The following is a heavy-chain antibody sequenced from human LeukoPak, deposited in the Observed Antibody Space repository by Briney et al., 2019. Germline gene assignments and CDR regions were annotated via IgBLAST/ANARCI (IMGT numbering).Heavy chain of an antibody. D-gene: IGHD1-26*01. CDR2: ISSSGSTI. J-gene: IGHJ4*02. Sequence: GGSLRLSCAASGFTFSSYAMNWVRQAPGKGLEWVTYISSSGSTIYYADSVKGRFTISSDNAKNPLYLQMNSLRAEDTAVYYCASALGSVGATKDYWGQGTLVTVSS. CDR1: GFTFSSYA. CDR3: ASALGSVGATKDY. V-gene: IGHV3-48*03.